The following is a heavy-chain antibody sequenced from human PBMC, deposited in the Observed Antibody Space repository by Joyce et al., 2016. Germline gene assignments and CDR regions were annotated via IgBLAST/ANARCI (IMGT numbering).Heavy chain of an antibody. V-gene: IGHV1-2*02. CDR1: GYTFTDYY. J-gene: IGHJ5*02. D-gene: IGHD2-2*01. CDR2: SNPSTGVT. CDR3: AREITYDLAYAGWFDP. Sequence: QVHLVQPGAEVKKPGASVRVSCKASGYTFTDYYFHWVRQAPGQGLGLLGWSNPSTGVTNYAQEFQGRVTMTSDTSISTAYMELSGLTSNDTAVYYCAREITYDLAYAGWFDPWGQGTLVTVSS.